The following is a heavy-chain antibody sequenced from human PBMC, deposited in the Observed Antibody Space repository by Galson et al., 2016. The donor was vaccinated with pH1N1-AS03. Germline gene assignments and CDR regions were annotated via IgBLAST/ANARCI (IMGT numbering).Heavy chain of an antibody. CDR1: GFSLNTTGVS. J-gene: IGHJ5*02. V-gene: IGHV4-39*01. D-gene: IGHD5-24*01. CDR2: VYYSGRT. Sequence: LVKPTQTLTLTCSFSGFSLNTTGVSVGWIRQPPGKGLEWIGSVYYSGRTYYNPSLNSRVTISVDMSNRQFSLKLESVSATDTGVYYCARHATPEGWLHYTWFDPWGQGTLVTVSS. CDR3: ARHATPEGWLHYTWFDP.